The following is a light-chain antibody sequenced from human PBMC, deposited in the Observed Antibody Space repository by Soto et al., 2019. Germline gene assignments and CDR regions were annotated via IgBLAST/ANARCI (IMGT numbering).Light chain of an antibody. Sequence: QSVLTQPPSVSGAPGQRVTISCTGSSSNIGAGYDVHWYQQLPGTAPKLLIYGNSNRPSGVPDRFSGSKSGTSASLAITGLQAEDEADYFCQSYDSSLSGLYVFGPGTNLTVL. V-gene: IGLV1-40*01. CDR1: SSNIGAGYD. CDR3: QSYDSSLSGLYV. CDR2: GNS. J-gene: IGLJ1*01.